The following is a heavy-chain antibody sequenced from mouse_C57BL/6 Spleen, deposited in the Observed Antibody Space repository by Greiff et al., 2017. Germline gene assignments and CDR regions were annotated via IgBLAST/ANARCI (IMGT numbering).Heavy chain of an antibody. J-gene: IGHJ4*01. Sequence: QVTLKESGPGILQPSQTLSLTCSFSGFSLSTFGMGVGWIRPPSGKGLEWLAHIWWDDDKYYNPALKSRLTISKDTSKNQVFLKIANVDTADTATYFGARMRYYGSSLYAMDYWGQGTSVTVSS. CDR3: ARMRYYGSSLYAMDY. V-gene: IGHV8-8*01. CDR1: GFSLSTFGMG. D-gene: IGHD1-1*01. CDR2: IWWDDDK.